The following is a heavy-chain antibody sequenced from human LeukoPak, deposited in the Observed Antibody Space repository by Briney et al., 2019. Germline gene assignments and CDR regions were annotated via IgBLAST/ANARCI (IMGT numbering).Heavy chain of an antibody. J-gene: IGHJ5*02. CDR3: ARERSSSSGFGFDP. D-gene: IGHD6-6*01. CDR2: IWHDGSNK. Sequence: GGSLRLSCAASGFTFSSYGMHWVRQAPGKGLEWVAVIWHDGSNKYYADSVKGRFTISRDNSKNTLYLQMNSLRAEDTAVYYCARERSSSSGFGFDPWGQGTLVTVSS. V-gene: IGHV3-33*01. CDR1: GFTFSSYG.